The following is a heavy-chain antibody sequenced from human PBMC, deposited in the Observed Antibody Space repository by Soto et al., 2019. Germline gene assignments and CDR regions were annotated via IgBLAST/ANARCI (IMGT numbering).Heavy chain of an antibody. D-gene: IGHD3-10*01. CDR1: GFTFSSCS. Sequence: EVQLVESGGGLVKPGGSLRLSCAASGFTFSSCSMNWVRQAPGKGLEWVSSISSSSSYIYYSDSVKGRFTISRDNAKNSLYLQMNSLRAEDTAVYYCARSVILLWFGEVTGAFDIWGQGTMVTVSS. CDR2: ISSSSSYI. CDR3: ARSVILLWFGEVTGAFDI. V-gene: IGHV3-21*01. J-gene: IGHJ3*02.